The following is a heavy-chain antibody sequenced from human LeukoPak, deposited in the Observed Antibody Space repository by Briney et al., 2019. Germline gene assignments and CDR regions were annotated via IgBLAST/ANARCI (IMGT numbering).Heavy chain of an antibody. D-gene: IGHD6-6*01. Sequence: SVKVSCKASGGTFSSYAISWVRQAPGQGLEWMGGIIPIFGTANYAQKFQGRVTITADESTSTAYMELSSLRSEDTAVYYCAIHPYSSSPSGYYYYYMDVWGKGTTVTVSS. CDR2: IIPIFGTA. J-gene: IGHJ6*03. CDR3: AIHPYSSSPSGYYYYYMDV. CDR1: GGTFSSYA. V-gene: IGHV1-69*01.